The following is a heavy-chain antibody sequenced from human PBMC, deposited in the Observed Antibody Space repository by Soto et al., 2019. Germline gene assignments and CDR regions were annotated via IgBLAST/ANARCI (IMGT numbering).Heavy chain of an antibody. J-gene: IGHJ5*02. CDR2: ISYDGGLQ. D-gene: IGHD5-18*01. CDR3: VSDRGYGHASVPYP. V-gene: IGHV3-30*03. Sequence: QAQLVESGGGVVQPGRSLRLSCAASGFTFNGMHWFRQAPGTGLGWVAVISYDGGLQHYADSVKGRFTISRDNSKNMVLLQMNSLRAEDTAVYYCVSDRGYGHASVPYPWGQGTLVSVSS. CDR1: GFTFNG.